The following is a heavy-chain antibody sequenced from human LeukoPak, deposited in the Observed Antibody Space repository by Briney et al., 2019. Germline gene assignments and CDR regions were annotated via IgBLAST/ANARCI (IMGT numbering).Heavy chain of an antibody. Sequence: ASVKVSCKAAGYTFTSYGLSWVRQAPGQGLEWMGWISTYNGNTNYAQKLQGRVTMTADISTSTAYMELRSLRSDDTAVYYCARERKTFDYWGQGTLVTVSS. CDR2: ISTYNGNT. V-gene: IGHV1-18*01. J-gene: IGHJ4*02. CDR3: ARERKTFDY. CDR1: GYTFTSYG.